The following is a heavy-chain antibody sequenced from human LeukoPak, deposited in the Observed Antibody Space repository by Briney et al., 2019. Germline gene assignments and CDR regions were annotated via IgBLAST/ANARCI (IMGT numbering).Heavy chain of an antibody. CDR1: GFTFTNSA. Sequence: GASVKVSCKASGFTFTNSAIQWVRQARGQRLEWLGWIVVGSGNANCAQKFQDRVIITRDMSTSTAYMEVSSLRSEDTAVYYCAADDLTRAYWGQGTLVTVSS. CDR3: AADDLTRAY. CDR2: IVVGSGNA. V-gene: IGHV1-58*02. J-gene: IGHJ4*02.